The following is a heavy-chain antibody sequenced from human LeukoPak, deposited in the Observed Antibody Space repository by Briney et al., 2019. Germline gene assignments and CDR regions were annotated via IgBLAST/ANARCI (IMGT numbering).Heavy chain of an antibody. CDR3: AKSSGWFVYFDY. Sequence: GQSLRLSCAASGFTVGSNYMNWVRQAPGKGLEWVSVVYSGGSTYYADSVKGRFTISRDYSKSTLYLQMNSLRAEDTAVYYCAKSSGWFVYFDYWGQGTLVTVSS. J-gene: IGHJ4*02. CDR2: VYSGGST. V-gene: IGHV3-66*01. D-gene: IGHD6-19*01. CDR1: GFTVGSNY.